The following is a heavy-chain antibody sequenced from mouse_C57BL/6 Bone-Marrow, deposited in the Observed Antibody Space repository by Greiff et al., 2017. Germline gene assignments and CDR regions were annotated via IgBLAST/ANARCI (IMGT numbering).Heavy chain of an antibody. Sequence: QVTLKESGPGILQPSQTLSLTCSFSGFSLSTFGMGVGWIRQPSGKGLEWQAHIWWDDDKYYNTALKSRLTISKDTSKNQVFLKIANLDTADTATYYCARMDGYYEEVFAYWGQGTLVTVSA. CDR3: ARMDGYYEEVFAY. J-gene: IGHJ3*01. V-gene: IGHV8-8*01. CDR2: IWWDDDK. CDR1: GFSLSTFGMG. D-gene: IGHD2-3*01.